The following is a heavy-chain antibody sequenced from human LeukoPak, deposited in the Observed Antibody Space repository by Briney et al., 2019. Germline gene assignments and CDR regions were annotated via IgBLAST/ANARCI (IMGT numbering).Heavy chain of an antibody. CDR2: ISSSSSTI. Sequence: PGGSLRLSCAASGFTFSSYSMNWVRQAPGKGLEWVSSISSSSSTIYYADSVKGRFTISRDNAKNSLYLQMNSLRAEDTAVYYCARDITIFGVVVHPNFDYWGQGTLVTVSS. D-gene: IGHD3-3*01. CDR1: GFTFSSYS. J-gene: IGHJ4*02. CDR3: ARDITIFGVVVHPNFDY. V-gene: IGHV3-48*04.